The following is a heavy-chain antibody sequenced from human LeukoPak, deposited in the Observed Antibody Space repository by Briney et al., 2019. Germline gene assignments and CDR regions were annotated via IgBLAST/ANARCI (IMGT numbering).Heavy chain of an antibody. CDR3: ARGTWFGDSLGTDF. D-gene: IGHD3-10*01. V-gene: IGHV1-2*02. Sequence: GASVKVSCKASGYTFSDNYMHWVRQAPGQGLESMGWIKPNGGGTKYAQKFQGRVTMTRDTSISTAYMELNRLRSDDTAVYFCARGTWFGDSLGTDFWGQGTLVTVSS. J-gene: IGHJ4*02. CDR1: GYTFSDNY. CDR2: IKPNGGGT.